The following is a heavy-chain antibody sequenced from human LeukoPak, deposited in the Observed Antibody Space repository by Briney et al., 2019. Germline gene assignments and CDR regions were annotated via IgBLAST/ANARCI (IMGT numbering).Heavy chain of an antibody. CDR2: INWNHGII. Sequence: GGSLRLSCAASGFTFDDYAMHWVRQAPGRGLEWVSGINWNHGIIGYADSVKGRFTMSRDHAKKSLYLQMNSLKTEDTAVYYCTTDRTYYYDSSGYCDCFDYWGQGTLVTVSS. V-gene: IGHV3-9*01. CDR1: GFTFDDYA. CDR3: TTDRTYYYDSSGYCDCFDY. D-gene: IGHD3-22*01. J-gene: IGHJ4*02.